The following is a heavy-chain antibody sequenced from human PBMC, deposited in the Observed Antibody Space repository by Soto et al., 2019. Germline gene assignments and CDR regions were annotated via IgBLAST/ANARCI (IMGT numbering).Heavy chain of an antibody. V-gene: IGHV1-18*01. CDR1: GYIFSNYG. CDR3: ARERDGSSWSSAESFQY. Sequence: ASVKVSCKASGYIFSNYGISWVRQAPGQGLEWMGWISTYNANTYYAQKFQGRVTMTTDTSTSIAYMELRSLRSDDTAVFYCARERDGSSWSSAESFQYWGQGTLVTVSS. CDR2: ISTYNANT. D-gene: IGHD6-13*01. J-gene: IGHJ1*01.